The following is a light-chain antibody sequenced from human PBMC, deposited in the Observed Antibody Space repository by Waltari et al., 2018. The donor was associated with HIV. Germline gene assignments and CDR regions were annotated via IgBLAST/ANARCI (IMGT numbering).Light chain of an antibody. J-gene: IGKJ2*01. CDR3: QQYSSSPYT. CDR2: GVS. V-gene: IGKV3-20*01. Sequence: IVLTQSPKTLSLSPGERATLSCRASQNVSSDYLAWYRQRPGQAPRLVIYGVSNRATDIPVRITGSGSGTDFTFTINGLELEDVALYYCQQYSSSPYTFGHGTKLQIK. CDR1: QNVSSDY.